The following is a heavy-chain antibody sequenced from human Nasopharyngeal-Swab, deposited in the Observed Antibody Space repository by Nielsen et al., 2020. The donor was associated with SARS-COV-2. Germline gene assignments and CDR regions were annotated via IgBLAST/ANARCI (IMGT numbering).Heavy chain of an antibody. CDR3: ATWMTAHFDY. V-gene: IGHV3-23*01. CDR1: GFIFGNYA. Sequence: GESLKISCVASGFIFGNYAMAWVRQAPGKGLEWVSAIGGNGARTHYADSVRGRFIISRDNSKNTVYLQIKSLGVEDAAVYYCATWMTAHFDYWGQGTLVT. D-gene: IGHD5-18*01. CDR2: IGGNGART. J-gene: IGHJ4*02.